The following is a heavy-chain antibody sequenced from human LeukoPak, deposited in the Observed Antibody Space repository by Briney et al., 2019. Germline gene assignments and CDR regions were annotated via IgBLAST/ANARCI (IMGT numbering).Heavy chain of an antibody. D-gene: IGHD5-12*01. CDR3: ARDPGSGYEEHFDY. J-gene: IGHJ4*02. CDR2: I. V-gene: IGHV3-11*01. Sequence: NPGGSLRLSCAASGSIFSDYYMSWIRQAPGKGLEWVSYIKGRFTISRDNAKDSLYLQMNSLRAEDTAVYYCARDPGSGYEEHFDYWGQGTLVTVSS. CDR1: GSIFSDYY.